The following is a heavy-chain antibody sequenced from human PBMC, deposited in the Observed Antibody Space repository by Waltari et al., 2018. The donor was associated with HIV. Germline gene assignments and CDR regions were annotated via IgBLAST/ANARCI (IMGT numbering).Heavy chain of an antibody. D-gene: IGHD2-21*01. J-gene: IGHJ3*02. CDR2: TGGAGDDA. CDR1: GFIFGDYA. Sequence: EGELVESGGGLVLPGGSLRLSCAGTGFIFGDYAMSWVRQAPGKGLEWGSSTGGAGDDAYYADSVKGRFTISRDHSKKTLHLQMNSLRAEDTAVYYCAKDHFARNSLWDAFDIWGQGTMVTVSS. V-gene: IGHV3-23*04. CDR3: AKDHFARNSLWDAFDI.